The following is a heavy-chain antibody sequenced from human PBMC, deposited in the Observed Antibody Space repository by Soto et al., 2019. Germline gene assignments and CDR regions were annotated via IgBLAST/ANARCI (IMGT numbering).Heavy chain of an antibody. CDR3: VASPKYCSSTSCYAQWYFDL. CDR2: MNPNSGNT. CDR1: GYTFTSYD. D-gene: IGHD2-2*01. Sequence: ASVKVSCKASGYTFTSYDINWVRQATGQGLEWMGWMNPNSGNTGYAQKFKGRVTMTRNTSISTAYMELSSLRSEDTAVYYCVASPKYCSSTSCYAQWYFDLWGRGTLVTVSS. V-gene: IGHV1-8*01. J-gene: IGHJ2*01.